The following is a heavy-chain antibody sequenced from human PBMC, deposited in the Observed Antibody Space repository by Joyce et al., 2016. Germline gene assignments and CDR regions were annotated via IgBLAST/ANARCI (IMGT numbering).Heavy chain of an antibody. CDR2: LSSSSSYI. D-gene: IGHD2-8*01. V-gene: IGHV3-21*01. CDR1: GFTFSSYS. CDR3: ARSSYTNGIFDY. J-gene: IGHJ4*02. Sequence: EVQLVESGGGLVKPGGSLRLSCAAAGFTFSSYSMSWVRQGPGKGLEVVSSLSSSSSYIKYTDSVKGRFTISRDNAKNSLYLQMNSLRVEDTAVYYCARSSYTNGIFDYWGQGTLVTVSS.